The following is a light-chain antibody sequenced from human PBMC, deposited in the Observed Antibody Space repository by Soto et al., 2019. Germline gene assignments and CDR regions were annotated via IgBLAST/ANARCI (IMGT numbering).Light chain of an antibody. J-gene: IGLJ2*01. CDR3: CSYAGTYTGV. V-gene: IGLV2-11*01. CDR1: TSDVGASNY. CDR2: DVS. Sequence: QSVLTQPRSVSGSLGQSVTISCTGTTSDVGASNYVSWYQHCPGKAPKLMICDVSKRPSGVPDRFSGSKSGNTASLTISGLQADDEADYYCCSYAGTYTGVFGGGTKLTVL.